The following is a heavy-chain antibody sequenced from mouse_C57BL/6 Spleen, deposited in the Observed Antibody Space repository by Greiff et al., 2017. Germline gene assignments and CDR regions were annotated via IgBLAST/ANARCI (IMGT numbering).Heavy chain of an antibody. D-gene: IGHD2-14*01. V-gene: IGHV14-4*01. CDR1: GFNIKADY. CDR2: IDPENGDT. Sequence: VQLQQSGAELVRPGASVKLSCTASGFNIKADYMHWVQQRPEQGLDWIGWIDPENGDTEYASKFQGKDTITADTSSNTAYLQLSSLTSEDTAVYYCTTFAGISAGAMDYGGQGTSVTVSS. J-gene: IGHJ4*01. CDR3: TTFAGISAGAMDY.